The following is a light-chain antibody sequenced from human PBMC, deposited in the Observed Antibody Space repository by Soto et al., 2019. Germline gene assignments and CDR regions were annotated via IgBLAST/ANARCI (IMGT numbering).Light chain of an antibody. CDR1: QTISNS. CDR2: KAS. J-gene: IGKJ4*01. V-gene: IGKV1-5*03. Sequence: DIQMTQSPSTLSASVGDRVTITCRASQTISNSLAWYQQKAGKAPNLLIYKASTLQSGVPSRFSGSGSGTEFTLTISGLQPDDFATYYCRQYISYPVTFGGGTKVEMK. CDR3: RQYISYPVT.